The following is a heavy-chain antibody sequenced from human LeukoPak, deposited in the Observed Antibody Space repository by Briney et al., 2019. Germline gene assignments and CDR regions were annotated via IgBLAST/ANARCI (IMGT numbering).Heavy chain of an antibody. Sequence: GGSLRLSCAASRFTVSNNYMSWVRQAPGKGLEWVSVIYSGDNTYYADSVRGRFIVSGDNSKNTLYLQMSSLRAEDTAVYYCASYSSSWEYFDYWGQGTLVTVSS. V-gene: IGHV3-53*01. J-gene: IGHJ4*02. CDR1: RFTVSNNY. CDR2: IYSGDNT. CDR3: ASYSSSWEYFDY. D-gene: IGHD6-13*01.